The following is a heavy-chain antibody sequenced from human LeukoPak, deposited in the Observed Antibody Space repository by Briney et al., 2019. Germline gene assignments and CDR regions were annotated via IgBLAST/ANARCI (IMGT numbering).Heavy chain of an antibody. CDR2: IYYSGST. D-gene: IGHD1-26*01. CDR1: GGSISSYY. J-gene: IGHJ5*02. V-gene: IGHV4-59*01. CDR3: ARFNSGSYDYWFDP. Sequence: NTSETLSLTCTVSGGSISSYYWSWIRQPPGKGLEWIGYIYYSGSTNYNPSLKSRVTISVDTSKNQFSLKLSSVTAADTAVYYCARFNSGSYDYWFDPWGQGTLVTVSS.